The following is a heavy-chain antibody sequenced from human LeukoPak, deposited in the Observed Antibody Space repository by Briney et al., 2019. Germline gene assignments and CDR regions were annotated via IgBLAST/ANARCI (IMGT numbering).Heavy chain of an antibody. D-gene: IGHD3-3*01. CDR2: ISGSGGST. CDR1: GFSFSSYW. J-gene: IGHJ6*03. CDR3: AKRFLEWLFSMDV. Sequence: GGSLRLSCVASGFSFSSYWMHWVRQVPGKGLEWVSAISGSGGSTYYADSVKGRFTISRDNSKNTLYLQMNSLRAEDTAVYYCAKRFLEWLFSMDVWGKGTTVTVSS. V-gene: IGHV3-23*01.